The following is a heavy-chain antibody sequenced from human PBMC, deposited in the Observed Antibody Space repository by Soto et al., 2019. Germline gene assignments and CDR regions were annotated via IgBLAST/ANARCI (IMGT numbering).Heavy chain of an antibody. CDR2: ISYDGTNK. Sequence: QPGGSLRLSCAASGFTFSNYAIHWVRQAPGKGLEWVAIISYDGTNKYYGDSVRGRFTISRDNSKNTLYLQMNSLTAEDTAVYYCAKTPERYYTYGMDVWGQGTTVTVSS. CDR3: AKTPERYYTYGMDV. J-gene: IGHJ6*02. D-gene: IGHD1-26*01. V-gene: IGHV3-30-3*01. CDR1: GFTFSNYA.